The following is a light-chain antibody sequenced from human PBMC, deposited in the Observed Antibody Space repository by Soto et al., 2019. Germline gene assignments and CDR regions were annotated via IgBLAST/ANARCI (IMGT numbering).Light chain of an antibody. J-gene: IGKJ1*01. V-gene: IGKV3-20*01. CDR3: QQYGSSPRT. CDR2: GAS. CDR1: QSVSSSY. Sequence: EIVLTQSPGTLSLSPGGRATLSCRASQSVSSSYLAWYQQKPGQAPRLLIYGASSRATGIPDRFSGSGSGTEFTLTISSLQSEDSAVYYCQQYGSSPRTFGQGTKVDIK.